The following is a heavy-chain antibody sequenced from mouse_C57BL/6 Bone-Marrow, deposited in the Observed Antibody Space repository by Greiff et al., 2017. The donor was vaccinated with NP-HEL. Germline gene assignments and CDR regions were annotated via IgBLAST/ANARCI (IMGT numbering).Heavy chain of an antibody. V-gene: IGHV7-1*01. D-gene: IGHD2-10*01. CDR1: GFTFSDFY. J-gene: IGHJ2*01. Sequence: EVKLMESGGGLVQSGRSLRLSCATSGFTFSDFYMEWVRQAPGKGLEWIAASRNKANDYTTEYSASVKGRFIVSRDTSQSILYLQMNALRAEDTAIYYCARASYGNYFIFDYWGQGTTLTVSS. CDR2: SRNKANDYTT. CDR3: ARASYGNYFIFDY.